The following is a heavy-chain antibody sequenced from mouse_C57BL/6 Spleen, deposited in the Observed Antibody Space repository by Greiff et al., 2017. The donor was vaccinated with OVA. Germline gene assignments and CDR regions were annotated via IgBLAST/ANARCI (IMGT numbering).Heavy chain of an antibody. J-gene: IGHJ2*01. CDR2: ISYDGSN. V-gene: IGHV3-6*01. CDR1: GYSITSGYY. Sequence: EVKLMESGPGLVKPSQSLSLTCSVTGYSITSGYYWNWIRQFPGNKLEWLGYISYDGSNNYNPSLNNRISITRDTSKNQFFLKLNSVTTEDTATYYCARDRETGYFDYWGQGTTLTVSS. CDR3: ARDRETGYFDY.